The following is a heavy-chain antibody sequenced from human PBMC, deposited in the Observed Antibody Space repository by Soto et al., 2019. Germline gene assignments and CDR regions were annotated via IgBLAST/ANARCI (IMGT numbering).Heavy chain of an antibody. CDR1: GGSISSGGYY. V-gene: IGHV4-31*03. Sequence: QVQLQESGPGLVKPSQTLSLTCTVSGGSISSGGYYWSWIRQHPGNGLEWIGYIYYSGSTYYNPSLNSRFTISVDTSKNQFSLKLSSVTAADTAVYYCAGIYSGSPGGTLRYWGQGTLVTVSS. CDR2: IYYSGST. J-gene: IGHJ4*02. CDR3: AGIYSGSPGGTLRY. D-gene: IGHD1-26*01.